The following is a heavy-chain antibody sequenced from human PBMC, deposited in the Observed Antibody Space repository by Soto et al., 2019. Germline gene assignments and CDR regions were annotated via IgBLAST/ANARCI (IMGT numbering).Heavy chain of an antibody. Sequence: EVQLVESGGGLVQPGGSLRLSCAASGFTFSSYSMNWVRQAPGKGLEWVSYISSSSSTIYYADSVKGRFTISRDNAKNSLYLQMNSLRAEDTAVYYCAIGSSSGPFDYWGQGTLVTVSS. CDR1: GFTFSSYS. D-gene: IGHD6-19*01. V-gene: IGHV3-48*01. CDR2: ISSSSSTI. CDR3: AIGSSSGPFDY. J-gene: IGHJ4*02.